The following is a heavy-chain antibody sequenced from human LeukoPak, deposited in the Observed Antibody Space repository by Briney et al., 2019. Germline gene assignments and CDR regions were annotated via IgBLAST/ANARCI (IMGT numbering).Heavy chain of an antibody. J-gene: IGHJ3*02. CDR1: GGTFSSYA. D-gene: IGHD2-21*02. CDR2: LIPIFSTP. V-gene: IGHV1-69*05. Sequence: SVKVSCKASGGTFSSYAISWVRQAPGQGLEWMGILIPIFSTPHYAQKFQGRVTITTDESASTAYMEMSRLRSEDTAVYYCASPSLRGPTYCGGDCYSSDAFDIWGQGTMVTVSS. CDR3: ASPSLRGPTYCGGDCYSSDAFDI.